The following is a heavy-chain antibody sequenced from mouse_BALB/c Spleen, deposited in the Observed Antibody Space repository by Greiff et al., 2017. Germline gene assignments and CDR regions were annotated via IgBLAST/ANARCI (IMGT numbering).Heavy chain of an antibody. CDR3: ARQGYGNPFAY. CDR2: ISSGGGST. Sequence: EVMLVESGGGLVKPGGSLKLSCAASGFAFSSYDMSWVRQTPEKRLEWVAYISSGGGSTYYPDTVKGRFTISRDNAKNTLYLQMSSLKSEDTAMYYCARQGYGNPFAYWGQGTLVTVSA. D-gene: IGHD2-10*02. J-gene: IGHJ3*01. CDR1: GFAFSSYD. V-gene: IGHV5-12-1*01.